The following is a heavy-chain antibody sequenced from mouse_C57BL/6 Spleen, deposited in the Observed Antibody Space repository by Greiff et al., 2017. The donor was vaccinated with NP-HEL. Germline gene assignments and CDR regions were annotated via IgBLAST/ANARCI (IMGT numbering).Heavy chain of an antibody. Sequence: LQESGAELVKPGASVKISCKASGYAFSSYWMNWVKQRPGKGLEWIGQIYPGDGDTNYNGKFKGQATPTADKSSSTAYMQLSSLTSEDSAVYFCARGLGTWYLDYWGQGTTLTFSS. CDR1: GYAFSSYW. CDR3: ARGLGTWYLDY. V-gene: IGHV1-80*01. CDR2: IYPGDGDT. D-gene: IGHD3-3*01. J-gene: IGHJ2*01.